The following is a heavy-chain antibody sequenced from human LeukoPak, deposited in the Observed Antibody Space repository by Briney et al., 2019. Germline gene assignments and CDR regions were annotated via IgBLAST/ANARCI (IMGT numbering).Heavy chain of an antibody. Sequence: PGGSLRLSCAASGFTFDDYAMHWVRQAPGKGLEWVSGISWNSGSIGYADSVKGRFTISRDNAKNSLYLQMNSLRAEDTALYYCAKDFNPPWADPASGYWGQGTLVTVSS. CDR1: GFTFDDYA. CDR2: ISWNSGSI. CDR3: AKDFNPPWADPASGY. J-gene: IGHJ4*02. V-gene: IGHV3-9*01. D-gene: IGHD7-27*01.